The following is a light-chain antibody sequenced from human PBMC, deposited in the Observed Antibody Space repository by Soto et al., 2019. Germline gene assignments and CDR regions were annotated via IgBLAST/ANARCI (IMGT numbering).Light chain of an antibody. J-gene: IGKJ4*01. CDR1: QSVSSN. CDR2: GAS. V-gene: IGKV3-15*01. Sequence: EIVMTQSPATLSVSPGERANLSCRASQSVSSNLAWYQQKLGQDPRLLIYGASARATGIPARFSGSGSETEFTLTISSLQSEDFAVYYCQQYQSWPLTFGGGTKVEIK. CDR3: QQYQSWPLT.